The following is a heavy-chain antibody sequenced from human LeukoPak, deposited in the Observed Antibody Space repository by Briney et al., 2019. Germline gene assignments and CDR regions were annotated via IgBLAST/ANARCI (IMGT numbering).Heavy chain of an antibody. Sequence: GGSLRLSCAASGFSFDTYSMNWFRQAPGKGLEWVAYISFSSTTIFYADFVKGRFTISRDNAQNSLYLQMSSLRAEDTADYYCARVPHDYSDYVAYWGQGTLVTVSS. CDR1: GFSFDTYS. CDR3: ARVPHDYSDYVAY. V-gene: IGHV3-48*04. CDR2: ISFSSTTI. D-gene: IGHD4-11*01. J-gene: IGHJ4*02.